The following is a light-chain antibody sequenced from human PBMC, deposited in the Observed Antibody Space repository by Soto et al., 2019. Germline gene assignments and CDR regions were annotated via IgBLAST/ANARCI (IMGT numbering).Light chain of an antibody. V-gene: IGKV3-15*01. J-gene: IGKJ2*01. CDR1: QSVSSN. CDR2: GAS. CDR3: QQYNNWPPRYT. Sequence: EIVMTQSPATLSVSPGERATLSCRASQSVSSNLAWYQQKPGQAPRRLLYGASTRATGIPARFSGSGSGTEFTLTISSLQSEDFAVYYCQQYNNWPPRYTFGQGTKLEIK.